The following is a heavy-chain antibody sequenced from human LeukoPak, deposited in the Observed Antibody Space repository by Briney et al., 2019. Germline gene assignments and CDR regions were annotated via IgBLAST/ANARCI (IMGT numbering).Heavy chain of an antibody. CDR3: ATLYCSGGSCYPNPIDY. Sequence: SETLSLTCAVSGGSISINDYFWAWIRQSPGKGLEWIGSVSYRGDTYYNPSLQSRVTISVDTSKNQFSLKLSSVTAADTAVYYCATLYCSGGSCYPNPIDYWGQGTLVTVSS. D-gene: IGHD2-15*01. CDR1: GGSISINDYF. V-gene: IGHV4-39*07. CDR2: VSYRGDT. J-gene: IGHJ4*02.